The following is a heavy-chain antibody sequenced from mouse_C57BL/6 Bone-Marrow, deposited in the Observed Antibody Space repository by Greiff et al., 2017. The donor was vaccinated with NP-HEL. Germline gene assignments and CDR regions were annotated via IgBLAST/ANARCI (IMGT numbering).Heavy chain of an antibody. V-gene: IGHV1-69*01. CDR1: GYTFTSYW. CDR3: ARCCSYYYAMDY. CDR2: IDPSDSYT. Sequence: QVQLQQPGAELVMPGASVKLSCKASGYTFTSYWMPWVKQRPGQGLEWIGEIDPSDSYTNYNQKFKGKSTLTVDKSSSPAYMQLSRLTSEDSAVYYCARCCSYYYAMDYWGQGTSVTVSS. J-gene: IGHJ4*01.